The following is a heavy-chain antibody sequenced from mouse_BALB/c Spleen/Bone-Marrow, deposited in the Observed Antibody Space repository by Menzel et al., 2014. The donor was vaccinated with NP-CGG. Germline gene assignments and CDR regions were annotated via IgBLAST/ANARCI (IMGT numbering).Heavy chain of an antibody. J-gene: IGHJ4*01. CDR3: AGSGGVNAMDY. CDR2: ISSGGRYT. V-gene: IGHV5-9-3*01. CDR1: GFTFSSYA. Sequence: EVQVVESGGGLVKPGGSLKLSCAASGFTFSSYAMSWVRQTPEKRLEWVATISSGGRYTYYPDSVKGRFTISRDNAKNTLYLQMNSLRSEDTAMYYCAGSGGVNAMDYWGQGTSVTVSS.